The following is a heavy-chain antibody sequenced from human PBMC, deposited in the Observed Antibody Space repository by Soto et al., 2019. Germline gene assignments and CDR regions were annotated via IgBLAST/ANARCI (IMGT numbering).Heavy chain of an antibody. V-gene: IGHV1-18*01. Sequence: ASVKVSCKASGYTFTSYGISWVRQAPGQGLEWMGWISAYNGNTNYAQKLQGRVTMTTDTSTSTAYMELRSLRSDDTAVYYCARVPLSYSSSWYGAFDIWGQGTMVTV. J-gene: IGHJ3*02. CDR2: ISAYNGNT. CDR3: ARVPLSYSSSWYGAFDI. D-gene: IGHD6-13*01. CDR1: GYTFTSYG.